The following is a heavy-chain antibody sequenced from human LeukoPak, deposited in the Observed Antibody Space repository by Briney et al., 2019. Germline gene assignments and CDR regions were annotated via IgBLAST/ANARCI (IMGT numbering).Heavy chain of an antibody. CDR1: GYTFTGYY. J-gene: IGHJ3*01. V-gene: IGHV1-46*01. CDR2: INPSGGST. Sequence: ASVKVSCKASGYTFTGYYMHWVRQAPGQGLEWMGIINPSGGSTSYAQKLQGRVTMTTDTSTSTAYMELRSLRSDDTAVYYCASQGNWGQGTMVTVSS. CDR3: ASQGN.